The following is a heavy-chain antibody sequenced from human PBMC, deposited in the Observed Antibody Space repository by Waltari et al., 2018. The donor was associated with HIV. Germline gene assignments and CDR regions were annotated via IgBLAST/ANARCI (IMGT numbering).Heavy chain of an antibody. Sequence: QVQLQQWGAGLLKPSETLSLTCAVYGGSFSDDYWSWIRQPPGKGLEWIGEINQYGHTNDNPSLKSRVTISVDTSKNHFSLKLTSLSDADTAVYYCARVVVMYWYFDLWGRGTLVTVSS. CDR1: GGSFSDDY. J-gene: IGHJ2*01. V-gene: IGHV4-34*01. CDR3: ARVVVMYWYFDL. D-gene: IGHD2-21*01. CDR2: INQYGHT.